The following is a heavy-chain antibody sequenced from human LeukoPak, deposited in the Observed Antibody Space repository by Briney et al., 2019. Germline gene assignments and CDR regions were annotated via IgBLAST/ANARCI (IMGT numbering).Heavy chain of an antibody. Sequence: SETLSLTCTVSGGSISYYYWSWIRQPPGKGLEWIAYVSYSGSTNYNPSLKSRVTTSQDTSKNQFSLKLSSVTAADTAVYYCARSYGGVWYFDLWGRGTLVTVSS. CDR1: GGSISYYY. J-gene: IGHJ2*01. V-gene: IGHV4-59*08. D-gene: IGHD4-23*01. CDR3: ARSYGGVWYFDL. CDR2: VSYSGST.